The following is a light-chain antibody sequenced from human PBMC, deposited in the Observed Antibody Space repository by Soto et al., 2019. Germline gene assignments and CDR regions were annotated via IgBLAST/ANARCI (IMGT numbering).Light chain of an antibody. V-gene: IGKV1-6*02. CDR2: GAS. CDR1: QGIGTE. J-gene: IGKJ1*01. Sequence: AIQMTQSPSSLSESVGDRVTITCRASQGIGTELGWYQLKPGKAPKLLVYGASTLQSGVLPRFSGSGSGTDFTLTISSLQPDDFATYYCLQDFSYPRTFGQGTKVEIK. CDR3: LQDFSYPRT.